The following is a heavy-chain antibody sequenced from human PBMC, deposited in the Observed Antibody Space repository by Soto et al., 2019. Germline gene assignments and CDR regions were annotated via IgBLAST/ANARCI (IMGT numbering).Heavy chain of an antibody. D-gene: IGHD6-6*01. J-gene: IGHJ4*02. CDR3: AKEMYPRTVLDSSSPWGYY. Sequence: GGSLRLSCAVSGFTFSDYGMHWVRQAPGKGLEWVAVMSYAGTYKYYADSVKGRFTISRDLSGNTLFLQMHNLRLEDTSVYFCAKEMYPRTVLDSSSPWGYYWGQRTLCTASS. CDR2: MSYAGTYK. CDR1: GFTFSDYG. V-gene: IGHV3-30*18.